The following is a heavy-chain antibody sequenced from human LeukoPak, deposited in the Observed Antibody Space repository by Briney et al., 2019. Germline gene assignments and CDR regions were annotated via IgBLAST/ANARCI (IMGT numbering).Heavy chain of an antibody. D-gene: IGHD5-24*01. CDR1: GGSISSGDYY. Sequence: SETLSLTCTVSGGSISSGDYYWSWIRQPPGKGLEWIGYIYYSGSTYYNPSLKSRVTISVDTSKNQFSLKLSSATAADTAVYYCARGGRWLQFTPVYWGQGTLVTVSS. CDR3: ARGGRWLQFTPVY. CDR2: IYYSGST. J-gene: IGHJ4*02. V-gene: IGHV4-30-4*01.